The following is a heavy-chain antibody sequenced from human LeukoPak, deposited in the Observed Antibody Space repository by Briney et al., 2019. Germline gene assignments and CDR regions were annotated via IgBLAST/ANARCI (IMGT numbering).Heavy chain of an antibody. J-gene: IGHJ4*02. Sequence: GGSLRLSCVASGFTFSSTTMGWVRQAPGKGLEWVSAISGSGDSTYYGDSVKGRFTISRDNSKNTLYLQMNSLRAEDTAVYYCAKTRPLDSSSWSHGDYWGQGTLVTVSS. V-gene: IGHV3-23*01. CDR1: GFTFSSTT. CDR3: AKTRPLDSSSWSHGDY. CDR2: ISGSGDST. D-gene: IGHD6-13*01.